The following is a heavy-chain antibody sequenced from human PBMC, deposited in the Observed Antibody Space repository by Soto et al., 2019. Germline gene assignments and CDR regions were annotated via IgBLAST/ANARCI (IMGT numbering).Heavy chain of an antibody. Sequence: QVYLVQSGAEVXXXXXXXKVSCKALRGTFTXYXFSWVRQAPGQGLEWMGGIMPFFGSGNYAQKFQGRINITADESTSSVYLELTSLRSEDTAVYYCARDRAGYYSHFVYWGQGTLVTVSS. J-gene: IGHJ4*02. CDR1: RGTFTXYX. CDR2: IMPFFGSG. V-gene: IGHV1-69*01. CDR3: ARDRAGYYSHFVY. D-gene: IGHD3-22*01.